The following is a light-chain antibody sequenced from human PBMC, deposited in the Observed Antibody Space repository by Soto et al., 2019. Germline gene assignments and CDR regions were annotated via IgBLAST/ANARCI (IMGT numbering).Light chain of an antibody. Sequence: QSALTQPPSASGSPGQSVTISCTGTSSDVGSYNYVSWYQQHPGKAPKLMIYEVSKLPSGVPDRFSGSKAGNTASLTVSGLQAEDEADYFCGSYAGSITVFGTGTKVTVL. J-gene: IGLJ1*01. CDR2: EVS. V-gene: IGLV2-8*01. CDR1: SSDVGSYNY. CDR3: GSYAGSITV.